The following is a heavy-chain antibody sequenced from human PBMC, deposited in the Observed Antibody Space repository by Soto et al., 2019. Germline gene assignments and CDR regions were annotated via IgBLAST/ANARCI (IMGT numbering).Heavy chain of an antibody. V-gene: IGHV4-34*01. Sequence: QVQLQQWGAGLLKPSETLSLTCAVYGGSFSGYYWSWIRQPPGKGLEWIGEINHSGSTNYNPSLKGRVTISVDTSKNQFSLKLSSVTAADTAVYYCARGNRRITIFGVVGGYYYYMDVWGKGTTVTVSS. J-gene: IGHJ6*03. D-gene: IGHD3-3*01. CDR1: GGSFSGYY. CDR2: INHSGST. CDR3: ARGNRRITIFGVVGGYYYYMDV.